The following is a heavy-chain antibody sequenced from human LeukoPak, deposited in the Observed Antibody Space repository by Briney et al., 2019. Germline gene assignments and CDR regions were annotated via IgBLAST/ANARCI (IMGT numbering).Heavy chain of an antibody. CDR3: ARDEPTSYSSSWYGGGFDP. V-gene: IGHV4-59*01. D-gene: IGHD6-13*01. Sequence: PSETLSLTCTVSGGSISSYYWSWIRQPPGKGLEWIGYIYYSGSTNYNPPLKSRVTISVDTSKNQFSLKLSSVTAADTAVYYCARDEPTSYSSSWYGGGFDPWGQGTLVTVSS. CDR2: IYYSGST. CDR1: GGSISSYY. J-gene: IGHJ5*02.